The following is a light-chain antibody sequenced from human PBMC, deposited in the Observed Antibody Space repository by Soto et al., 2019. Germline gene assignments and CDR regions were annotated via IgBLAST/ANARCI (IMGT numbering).Light chain of an antibody. CDR1: QNINSW. CDR3: LQYSISLT. V-gene: IGKV1-5*03. Sequence: GDRVTITCRASQNINSWLAWYQQKPGKAPNLLIYKASTLESGVPSRFTGSGSGTDFTLTISSLQPDDFASYFCLQYSISLTFAGGTKVEI. CDR2: KAS. J-gene: IGKJ4*01.